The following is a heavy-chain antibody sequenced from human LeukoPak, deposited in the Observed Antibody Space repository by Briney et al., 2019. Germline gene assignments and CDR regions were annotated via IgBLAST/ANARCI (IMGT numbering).Heavy chain of an antibody. CDR1: GFNFATYW. Sequence: GESLRISCKGSGFNFATYWISWVRQMPGKGLEWMGRIDPSDSYTSSSPSFLGHVTISADKSISTAYLQWSSLKASDSAMYYCVGMSQASGSSWSLPDFWGQGTLVTVSS. CDR2: IDPSDSYT. V-gene: IGHV5-10-1*01. CDR3: VGMSQASGSSWSLPDF. D-gene: IGHD6-13*01. J-gene: IGHJ4*02.